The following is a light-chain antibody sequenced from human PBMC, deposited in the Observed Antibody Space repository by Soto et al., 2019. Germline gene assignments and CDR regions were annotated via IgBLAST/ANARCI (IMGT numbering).Light chain of an antibody. CDR2: GAS. CDR1: QSVSSN. CDR3: QQYNNWPPYT. J-gene: IGKJ2*01. Sequence: EIVMTQSPATLSVSPGERATLSCRASQSVSSNVAWYQQKPGQAPRLLIYGASTRATAIPARFSGSGSGTEFTLTISSLQSEDFAVFYCQQYNNWPPYTFGQGNKLEIK. V-gene: IGKV3-15*01.